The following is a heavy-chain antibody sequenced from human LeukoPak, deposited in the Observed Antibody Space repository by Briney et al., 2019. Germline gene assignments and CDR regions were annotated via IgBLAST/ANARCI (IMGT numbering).Heavy chain of an antibody. CDR3: AKSRIVDHRGYFDY. J-gene: IGHJ4*02. Sequence: GDSLSLSCVASGFPFGSYPMTWVRQSPVKGLEWVSTIGTTDDTYYADSVKGRFTISRDNYKDTLYLQMHSLGAEDTAIYYCAKSRIVDHRGYFDYWGQGTLVTVSS. V-gene: IGHV3-23*01. CDR1: GFPFGSYP. CDR2: IGTTDDT. D-gene: IGHD2-15*01.